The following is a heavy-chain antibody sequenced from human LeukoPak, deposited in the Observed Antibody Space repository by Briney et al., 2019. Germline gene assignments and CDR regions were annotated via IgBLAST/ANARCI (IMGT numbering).Heavy chain of an antibody. CDR3: ARVETDFDWLSRAYYFDY. CDR2: ISAYNGNT. Sequence: GASVKVSCKASGYTFTSYGISWVRQAPGQGLEWMGWISAYNGNTNYAQKLQGRVTMTTDTSTSTAYMELRSLRSDDTAVYYCARVETDFDWLSRAYYFDYWGQGTLVTVSS. J-gene: IGHJ4*02. CDR1: GYTFTSYG. D-gene: IGHD3-9*01. V-gene: IGHV1-18*01.